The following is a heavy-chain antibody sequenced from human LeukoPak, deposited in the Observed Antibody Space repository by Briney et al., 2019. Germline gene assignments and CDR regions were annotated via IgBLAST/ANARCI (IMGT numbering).Heavy chain of an antibody. Sequence: ASVKVSCKASGYTFTAYYMHWVRQAPGQGPEWMGWINPNSGGTIYAQKFHGRVTMTRDTSISTAYMEVSSLRSDDTAVYYCAREGRVGARPAHFDYWGQGTLVTVSS. CDR2: INPNSGGT. D-gene: IGHD1-26*01. CDR1: GYTFTAYY. V-gene: IGHV1-2*02. CDR3: AREGRVGARPAHFDY. J-gene: IGHJ4*02.